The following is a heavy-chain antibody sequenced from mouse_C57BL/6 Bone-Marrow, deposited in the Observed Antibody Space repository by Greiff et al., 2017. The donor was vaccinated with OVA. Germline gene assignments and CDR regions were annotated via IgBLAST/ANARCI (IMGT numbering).Heavy chain of an antibody. CDR1: GYAFTNYL. CDR3: AREGFAY. J-gene: IGHJ3*01. V-gene: IGHV1-54*01. CDR2: INTGSGGT. Sequence: QVQLQQSGAELVRPGTSVKVSCKASGYAFTNYLIEWVKQRPGQGLEWIGVINTGSGGTTYNEKFKGKATLTADKSSSTAYMQLSSLTSEDSAVYFCAREGFAYWGQGTLVTVSA.